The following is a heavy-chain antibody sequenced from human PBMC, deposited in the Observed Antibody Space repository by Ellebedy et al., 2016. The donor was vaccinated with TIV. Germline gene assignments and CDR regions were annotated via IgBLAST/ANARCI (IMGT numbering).Heavy chain of an antibody. Sequence: GESLKISCAASGLTFTDYSMNWFRQAPGKGVESVDNIKQDGSEQNYVGSVKGRFTISRDNAKNSLSLQMNTLRTEDTAVYYWAGGRGWLVDYWGQGIMVTVSS. CDR2: IKQDGSEQ. CDR3: AGGRGWLVDY. V-gene: IGHV3-7*01. CDR1: GLTFTDYS. J-gene: IGHJ4*02. D-gene: IGHD6-19*01.